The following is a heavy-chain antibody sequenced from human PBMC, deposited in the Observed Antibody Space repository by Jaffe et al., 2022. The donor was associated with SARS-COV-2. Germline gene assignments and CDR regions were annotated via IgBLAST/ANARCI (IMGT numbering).Heavy chain of an antibody. D-gene: IGHD3-16*01. V-gene: IGHV3-11*06. CDR3: ARLGGGKYKTDAFDI. J-gene: IGHJ3*02. CDR1: GFNFSDYY. Sequence: QVQLVESGGGLVKPGGSLRLSCAASGFNFSDYYMSWIRQAPESGLEWVSYISDNRIYTNYAESVKGRFTISRDNAKNSVYLQMNSLRDEDTAVYYCARLGGGKYKTDAFDIWGQGTLVTVSS. CDR2: ISDNRIYT.